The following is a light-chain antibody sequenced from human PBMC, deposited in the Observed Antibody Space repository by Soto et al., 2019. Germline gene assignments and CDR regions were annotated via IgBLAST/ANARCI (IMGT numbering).Light chain of an antibody. CDR1: RSIGSW. CDR3: QQYNNDSPWT. Sequence: DIQMTQSPSTLSASVGDRVILTCRASRSIGSWLAWYQQKAGKGPNLLIYKASSLKSGVPSRFSGSGSGTELTLTISSLQPDDFATYYCQQYNNDSPWTFGQGTKVEVK. CDR2: KAS. V-gene: IGKV1-5*03. J-gene: IGKJ1*01.